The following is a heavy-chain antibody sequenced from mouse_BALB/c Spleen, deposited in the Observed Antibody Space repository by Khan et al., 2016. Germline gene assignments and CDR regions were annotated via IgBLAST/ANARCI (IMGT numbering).Heavy chain of an antibody. CDR2: IDPPNDNT. Sequence: VQLQQSGAELVKPGASVKLSCTASGFSIQDTYIHWVRQRPEQGLDWIGRIDPPNDNTKYDPKFQGQATITADTSSNPAYLQLSSLTYEDTACYYLARMSYGDYWGQGTTLTVSS. D-gene: IGHD1-1*01. CDR1: GFSIQDTY. V-gene: IGHV14-3*02. CDR3: ARMSYGDY. J-gene: IGHJ2*01.